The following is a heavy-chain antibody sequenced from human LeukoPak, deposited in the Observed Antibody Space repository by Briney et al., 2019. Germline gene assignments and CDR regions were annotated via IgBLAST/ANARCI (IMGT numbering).Heavy chain of an antibody. J-gene: IGHJ6*02. CDR3: ARDYYDSSGYLYYYYGMDV. D-gene: IGHD3-22*01. V-gene: IGHV1-69*04. CDR1: GGTFSSYA. Sequence: GASVKVSCKASGGTFSSYAISWVRQAPGQGLEWMGRIIPILGIANYAQKFQGRVTITADKSTSTAYMELSSLRSEDTAVYYCARDYYDSSGYLYYYYGMDVWGQGTTVTVSS. CDR2: IIPILGIA.